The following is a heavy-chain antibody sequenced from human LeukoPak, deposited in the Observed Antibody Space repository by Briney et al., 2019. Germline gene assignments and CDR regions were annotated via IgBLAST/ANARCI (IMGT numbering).Heavy chain of an antibody. D-gene: IGHD5-12*01. CDR3: ARQVATKGEWAFDV. CDR2: IYHSGST. Sequence: PSETLSLTCTVSGYSISSGYYWGWIRQPPGKGLEWIGSIYHSGSTYYNPSLKSQVSISVDMSRNQFSLKLNSLTAADRAVYYCARQVATKGEWAFDVWGQGTMVTVSS. V-gene: IGHV4-38-2*02. CDR1: GYSISSGYY. J-gene: IGHJ3*01.